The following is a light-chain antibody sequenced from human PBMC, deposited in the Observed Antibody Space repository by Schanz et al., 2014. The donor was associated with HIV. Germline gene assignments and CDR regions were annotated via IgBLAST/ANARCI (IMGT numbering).Light chain of an antibody. J-gene: IGKJ4*01. Sequence: EIVLTQSPATLSLSPGERATLSCRARQSVSRYLAWYQQKPGQAPRLLIYDAFNRATGIPARFSGSGSGTDFTLTISSLEPEDFAIYYCQQRSSWPRLTFGGGTKVEIK. CDR2: DAF. CDR3: QQRSSWPRLT. CDR1: QSVSRY. V-gene: IGKV3-11*01.